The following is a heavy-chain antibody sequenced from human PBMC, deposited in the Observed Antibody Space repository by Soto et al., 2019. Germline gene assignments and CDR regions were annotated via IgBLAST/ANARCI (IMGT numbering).Heavy chain of an antibody. D-gene: IGHD3-9*01. V-gene: IGHV3-73*01. CDR2: IRSKANSYAT. J-gene: IGHJ4*02. Sequence: PGGSLRLSCAASGFTFSGSSMHWVRQASGKGLEWIGHIRSKANSYATAYAAPVKGRFTISRDDSKNTAYLQMNSLKSEDTAVYYCTRVTETGFPFDYWGQGTLVTVSS. CDR1: GFTFSGSS. CDR3: TRVTETGFPFDY.